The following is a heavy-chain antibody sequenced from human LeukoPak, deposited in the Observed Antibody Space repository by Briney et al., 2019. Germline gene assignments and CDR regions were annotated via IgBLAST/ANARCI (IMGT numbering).Heavy chain of an antibody. D-gene: IGHD6-19*01. Sequence: KPSETLSLTCTVSGGSIGSSSYYWGWIRQPPGKGLEWIGSIYYSGSTYYNPSLKSRVTISVDTSKNQFSLKLSSVTAADTAVYYCATNIAVAGTGSDYWGQGTLVTVSS. CDR2: IYYSGST. J-gene: IGHJ4*02. CDR3: ATNIAVAGTGSDY. CDR1: GGSIGSSSYY. V-gene: IGHV4-39*01.